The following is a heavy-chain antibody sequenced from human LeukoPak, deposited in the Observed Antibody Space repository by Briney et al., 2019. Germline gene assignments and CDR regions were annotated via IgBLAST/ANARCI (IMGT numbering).Heavy chain of an antibody. D-gene: IGHD1-14*01. Sequence: ASVKVSCKVSGYTLTELSMHWVRQAPGKGLEWMGGFDPEDGETIYAQKFQGRVTMTEDTSTDTAYMELSSLRSEDTAVYYCATSGTNPTYYYYMDVWGKGTTVTVSS. CDR3: ATSGTNPTYYYYMDV. V-gene: IGHV1-24*01. CDR2: FDPEDGET. CDR1: GYTLTELS. J-gene: IGHJ6*03.